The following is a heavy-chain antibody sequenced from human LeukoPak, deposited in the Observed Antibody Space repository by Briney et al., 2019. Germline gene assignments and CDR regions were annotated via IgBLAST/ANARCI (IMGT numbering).Heavy chain of an antibody. CDR1: GGSFSGYY. CDR3: ARERGYYYGSGSYYRRDY. CDR2: INHSGST. D-gene: IGHD3-10*01. J-gene: IGHJ4*02. V-gene: IGHV4-34*01. Sequence: PSETLSLTCTVYGGSFSGYYWSWIRQPPGKGLEWIGEINHSGSTNYNPSLKSRVTISVDTSKNQFSLKLSSVTAADTAVYYCARERGYYYGSGSYYRRDYWGQGTLVTVSS.